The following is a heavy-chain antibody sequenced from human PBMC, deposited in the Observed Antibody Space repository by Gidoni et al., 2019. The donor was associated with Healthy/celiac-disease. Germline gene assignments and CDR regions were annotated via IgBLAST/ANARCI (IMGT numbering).Heavy chain of an antibody. CDR1: GGLISSGDYY. Sequence: QVQLQESGPGLVMPSQTLSLTCTVSGGLISSGDYYWSWIRQPPGNGLEWIGYIYYIGSTYYSPSLKSRVTISVDTSKNQFALKLSSVTAADTAVYYCAHSSYSLELDYWGQGTLVTVSS. J-gene: IGHJ4*02. V-gene: IGHV4-30-4*01. CDR2: IYYIGST. CDR3: AHSSYSLELDY. D-gene: IGHD3-3*01.